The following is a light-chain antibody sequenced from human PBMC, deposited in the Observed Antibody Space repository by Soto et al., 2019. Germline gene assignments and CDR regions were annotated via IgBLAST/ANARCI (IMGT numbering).Light chain of an antibody. J-gene: IGKJ2*01. V-gene: IGKV3-15*01. CDR1: QSLSSN. CDR2: GTS. Sequence: EIAMTQSPATLSVSPGERATLSCRASQSLSSNLVWYQQKPGQAPRLLIYGTSTRATGIPARLSGSGSGTECTLTISSLQSEDFAVYYCQQYNSWPPFTFGQGTKLEIK. CDR3: QQYNSWPPFT.